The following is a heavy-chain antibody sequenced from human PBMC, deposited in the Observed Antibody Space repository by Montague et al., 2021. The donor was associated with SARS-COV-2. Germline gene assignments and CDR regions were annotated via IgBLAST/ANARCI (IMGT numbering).Heavy chain of an antibody. Sequence: SETLSLTCAVYGESFSGYYWGWIRQPPGKGLEWIGEINHSGSANSNPSLKSRLTISVDTSKNQFSLKLSSVTAADTAVYYCARQSRSSTSGYGHLWYWGQGTLVTVSS. CDR3: ARQSRSSTSGYGHLWY. CDR2: INHSGSA. CDR1: GESFSGYY. D-gene: IGHD2-2*01. J-gene: IGHJ4*02. V-gene: IGHV4-34*01.